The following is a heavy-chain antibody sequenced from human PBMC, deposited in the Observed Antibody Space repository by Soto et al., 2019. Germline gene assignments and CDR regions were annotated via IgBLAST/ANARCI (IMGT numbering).Heavy chain of an antibody. CDR3: GKDLNWGSRFYYYGVGV. Sequence: LRLSCAASGFTFSTFGIHWVRQAPGKGLAWVALISFDGSNKYYADSVKGRSTISRDNSKNTVSLQMNSLRAEDTAVYYCGKDLNWGSRFYYYGVGVWGQGTTVTVSS. CDR2: ISFDGSNK. V-gene: IGHV3-30*18. CDR1: GFTFSTFG. D-gene: IGHD7-27*01. J-gene: IGHJ6*02.